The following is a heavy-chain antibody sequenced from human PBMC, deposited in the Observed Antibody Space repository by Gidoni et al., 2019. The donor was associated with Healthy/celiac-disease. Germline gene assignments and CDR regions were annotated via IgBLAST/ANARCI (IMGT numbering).Heavy chain of an antibody. CDR3: TRNSY. CDR2: IISKANSYSI. V-gene: IGHV3-73*01. CDR1: GFTFSGSA. Sequence: EVQLVESGGGLVPPGGPRNLSGAASGFTFSGSAMHWVRQASGKGLLWVGRIISKANSYSIAYAASVKCRCTISRDDSKNTAYLQMNSLKTEDTAVYYCTRNSYWGQGTLVTVSS. J-gene: IGHJ4*02.